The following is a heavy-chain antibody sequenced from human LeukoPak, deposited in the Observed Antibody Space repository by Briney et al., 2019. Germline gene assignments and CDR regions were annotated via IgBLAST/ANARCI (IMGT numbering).Heavy chain of an antibody. Sequence: SETLSLTCNVSGGSISSYYWSWIRQPAGKGLEWIGHIYTSGSTKYNPSLKSRVTMSVDTSKNQFSLKLSSVTAADTAMYYCARAKEYGSGSLGIGYWGQGTLVTVSS. D-gene: IGHD3-10*01. J-gene: IGHJ4*02. V-gene: IGHV4-4*07. CDR2: IYTSGST. CDR1: GGSISSYY. CDR3: ARAKEYGSGSLGIGY.